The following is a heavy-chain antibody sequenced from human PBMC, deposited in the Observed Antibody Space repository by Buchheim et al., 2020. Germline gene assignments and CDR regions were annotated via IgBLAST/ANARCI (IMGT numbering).Heavy chain of an antibody. CDR1: GFTFSSYA. D-gene: IGHD1-26*01. J-gene: IGHJ1*01. CDR2: ISGSGGST. Sequence: EVQLLESGGGLVQPGGSLRLSCAASGFTFSSYAMSWVRQAPGKGLEWVSAISGSGGSTYYADSVKGRFNISRDNSKNTLYLQMNSLRAEDTAVYYCAKSPPRPIVGATRFMYFQHWGQGTL. V-gene: IGHV3-23*01. CDR3: AKSPPRPIVGATRFMYFQH.